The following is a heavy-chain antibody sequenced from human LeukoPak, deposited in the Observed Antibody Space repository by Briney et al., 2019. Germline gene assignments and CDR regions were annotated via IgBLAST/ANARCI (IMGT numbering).Heavy chain of an antibody. D-gene: IGHD6-19*01. CDR2: IYTSGST. CDR3: ARAGWSTGGGWYSAFDI. Sequence: SETLSLTCTVSGGSISSYYWSWIRQPPGKGLEWIGYIYTSGSTKYNPSLKSRVTISVDTSKNQFSLKLSSVTAADTAVYYCARAGWSTGGGWYSAFDIWGQGTMVTVSS. V-gene: IGHV4-4*09. CDR1: GGSISSYY. J-gene: IGHJ3*02.